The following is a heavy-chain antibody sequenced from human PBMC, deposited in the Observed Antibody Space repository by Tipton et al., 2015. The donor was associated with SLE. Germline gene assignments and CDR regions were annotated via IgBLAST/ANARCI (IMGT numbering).Heavy chain of an antibody. CDR1: GFTVSSNE. Sequence: GSLRLSCAASGFTVSSNEMSWVRQATGKGLEWVSAIGNAGDTYYPGSVKGRFTISRENAKNSLYLQMNSLRAGDTAVYYCARGSYYYDSSGRSDFDLWGRGTLVTVSS. CDR3: ARGSYYYDSSGRSDFDL. V-gene: IGHV3-13*01. D-gene: IGHD3-22*01. J-gene: IGHJ2*01. CDR2: IGNAGDT.